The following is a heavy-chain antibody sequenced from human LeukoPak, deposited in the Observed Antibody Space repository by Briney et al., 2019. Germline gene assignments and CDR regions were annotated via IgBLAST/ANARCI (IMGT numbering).Heavy chain of an antibody. V-gene: IGHV1-69*13. CDR2: IIPIFGTA. Sequence: SVKVSCKASGGTFSSYAISWGRQAPGQGLEWRGGIIPIFGTANYAQKFQGRVTITADESTRPAYMELSSLRSEDTAVYYCARDPPYYDFWSGYYTGYYYMDVWGKGTTVTVSS. D-gene: IGHD3-3*01. J-gene: IGHJ6*03. CDR1: GGTFSSYA. CDR3: ARDPPYYDFWSGYYTGYYYMDV.